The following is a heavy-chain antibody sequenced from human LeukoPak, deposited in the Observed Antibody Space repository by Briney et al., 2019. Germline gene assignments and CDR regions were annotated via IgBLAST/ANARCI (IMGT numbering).Heavy chain of an antibody. Sequence: GGSLRLSCAASGFTFSSYGMYWVRQAPGKGLECVALMSYDGSNQYYSESVKGRFTISRDNSKNTLYLQMNSLRAEDTAVYYCAKGLRYFDWLFHYWGQGTLVTVSS. V-gene: IGHV3-30*18. D-gene: IGHD3-9*01. J-gene: IGHJ4*02. CDR3: AKGLRYFDWLFHY. CDR1: GFTFSSYG. CDR2: MSYDGSNQ.